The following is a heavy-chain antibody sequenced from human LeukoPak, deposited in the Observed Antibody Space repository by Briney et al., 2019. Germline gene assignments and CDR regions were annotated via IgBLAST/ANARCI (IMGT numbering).Heavy chain of an antibody. CDR3: ARSHDHLWGNYPDY. CDR2: IYYSGST. Sequence: PSQTLSLTCAVSGDSITSGAYYWNWIRQHPGKGLEWIGYIYYSGSTFYNPSLKSRVTISVDTSKNQFSLRLNSVTAADTAMYYCARSHDHLWGNYPDYWGQGTLVTVSS. V-gene: IGHV4-31*11. J-gene: IGHJ4*02. CDR1: GDSITSGAYY. D-gene: IGHD3-16*02.